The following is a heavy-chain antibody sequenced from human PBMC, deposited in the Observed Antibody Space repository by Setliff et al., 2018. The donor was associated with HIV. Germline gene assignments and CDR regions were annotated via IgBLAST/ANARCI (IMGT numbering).Heavy chain of an antibody. CDR1: GASITSHY. D-gene: IGHD4-17*01. J-gene: IGHJ4*02. Sequence: SETLSLTCTVSGASITSHYWSWIRQSPGRELEWIGYIYSTGSTNYSPSLQSRVSISMDASKNKFSLKVTSVTSADTAVYYCAKGAGFYGDYTFDYWGQGNLVTAPQ. V-gene: IGHV4-59*11. CDR2: IYSTGST. CDR3: AKGAGFYGDYTFDY.